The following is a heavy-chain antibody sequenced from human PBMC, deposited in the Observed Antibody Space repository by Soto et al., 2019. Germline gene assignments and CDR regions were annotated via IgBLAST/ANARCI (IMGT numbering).Heavy chain of an antibody. CDR1: GASITSGHYY. J-gene: IGHJ4*02. Sequence: QVRLQESGPGLVKPSQTLSQTCTVSGASITSGHYYWTWIRQLPGKGREWIGSIYNSETTHYNPSLTSRLTISIDTSANQFSLKLSSVTAADTAIYYCALALGPTTGLDYWGQGTLITVSA. D-gene: IGHD1-26*01. V-gene: IGHV4-31*04. CDR2: IYNSETT. CDR3: ALALGPTTGLDY.